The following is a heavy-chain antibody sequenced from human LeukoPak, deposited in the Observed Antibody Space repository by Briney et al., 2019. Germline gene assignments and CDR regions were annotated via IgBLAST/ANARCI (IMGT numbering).Heavy chain of an antibody. CDR2: ISHSGST. Sequence: SETLSLTCAVYGGSFSGYYWSWIRQPPGKGLEWIGEISHSGSTNYNPSLKSRVTISVDTSKNQFSLELNSVIAADTAVYYCARQVATKGEWAFDIWGQGTLVTVSS. V-gene: IGHV4-34*01. CDR3: ARQVATKGEWAFDI. D-gene: IGHD5-12*01. J-gene: IGHJ3*02. CDR1: GGSFSGYY.